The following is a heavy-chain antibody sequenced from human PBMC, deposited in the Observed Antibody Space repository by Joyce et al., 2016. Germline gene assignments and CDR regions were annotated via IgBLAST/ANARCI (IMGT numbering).Heavy chain of an antibody. CDR2: ISYSVTA. J-gene: IGHJ6*02. D-gene: IGHD2-2*01. V-gene: IGHV4-59*01. CDR3: ARDRNEGYCTSARCYYYYYYGMDV. CDR1: GGSTNTYY. Sequence: QVQLQESGPGLVKPSETLSLTCTVSGGSTNTYYWSWIRQPPGKGLEWIGYISYSVTANYAPSLKSRVTISVDTAKNQISLKVTSVTAADTAVYYCARDRNEGYCTSARCYYYYYYGMDVWGQGTTVTASS.